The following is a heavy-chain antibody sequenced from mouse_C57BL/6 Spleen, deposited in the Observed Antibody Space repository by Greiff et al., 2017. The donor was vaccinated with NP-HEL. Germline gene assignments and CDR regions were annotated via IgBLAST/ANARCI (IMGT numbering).Heavy chain of an antibody. J-gene: IGHJ3*01. CDR3: ARWGYINPFAY. D-gene: IGHD1-1*01. CDR1: GYTFTDYY. V-gene: IGHV1-26*01. Sequence: EVQLQQSGPELVKPGASVKISCKASGYTFTDYYMNWVKQSHGKSLEWIGDINPNNCGNSYNQKFKGKATLTVDKSSSTAYMELRILTSEDSAVYYCARWGYINPFAYWGQGTLVTVSA. CDR2: INPNNCGN.